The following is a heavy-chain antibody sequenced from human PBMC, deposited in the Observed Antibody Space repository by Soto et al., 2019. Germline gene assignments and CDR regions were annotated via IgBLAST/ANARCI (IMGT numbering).Heavy chain of an antibody. D-gene: IGHD6-19*01. V-gene: IGHV1-69*13. J-gene: IGHJ5*02. CDR3: ARERGVAVAGNNWFDP. Sequence: GASVKVSCKASGGTFSSYAISWVRQAPGRGLEWMGGIIPIFGTANYAQKFQGRVTITADESTSTAYMELSSLRSEDTAVYYCARERGVAVAGNNWFDPWGQGTLVTVSS. CDR1: GGTFSSYA. CDR2: IIPIFGTA.